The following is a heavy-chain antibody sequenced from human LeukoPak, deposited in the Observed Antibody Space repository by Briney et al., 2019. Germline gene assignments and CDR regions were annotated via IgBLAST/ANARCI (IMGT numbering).Heavy chain of an antibody. J-gene: IGHJ6*02. V-gene: IGHV1-69*13. CDR3: ARQMITMVRGVIIGYYYYGMDV. CDR1: GGTFISYA. Sequence: APVKVSCKASGGTFISYAISWVRQAPGQGLEWMGGIIPIFGTANYAQKFQGRVTITADESTSTAYMELSSLRSEDTAVYYCARQMITMVRGVIIGYYYYGMDVWGQGTTVTVSS. CDR2: IIPIFGTA. D-gene: IGHD3-10*01.